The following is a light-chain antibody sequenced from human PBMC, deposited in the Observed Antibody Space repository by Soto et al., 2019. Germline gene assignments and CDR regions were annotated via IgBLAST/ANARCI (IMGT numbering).Light chain of an antibody. CDR3: GTWDSSLSAGGVV. V-gene: IGLV1-51*01. CDR1: TSNIGTNY. Sequence: SVLTQPPSVSAAPGQKVTISCSGSTSNIGTNYVSWYQQLPGTAPKLLIYDNNNRPSGIPDRFSGSKSGTSATLGITGLQTGDEADYYCGTWDSSLSAGGVVFGGGTKLTVL. CDR2: DNN. J-gene: IGLJ2*01.